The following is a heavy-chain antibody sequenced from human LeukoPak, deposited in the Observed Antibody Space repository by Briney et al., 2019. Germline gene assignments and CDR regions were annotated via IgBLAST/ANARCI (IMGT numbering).Heavy chain of an antibody. D-gene: IGHD3-16*01. V-gene: IGHV3-30*18. CDR3: AKATWGEIGY. Sequence: GGSLRLSCAASGFTFSSYGMHWVRQAPGKGLEWVAVISYDGSNKYYADSVKGRFTISRDNSKNTLYLQMNSLRAEDTAVYYCAKATWGEIGYWGQGTLVTVSS. CDR2: ISYDGSNK. J-gene: IGHJ4*02. CDR1: GFTFSSYG.